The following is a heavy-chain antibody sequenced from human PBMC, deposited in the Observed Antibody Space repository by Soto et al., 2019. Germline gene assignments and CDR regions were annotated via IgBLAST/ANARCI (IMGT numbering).Heavy chain of an antibody. CDR3: ARDPDSGYDWSYYYGMDV. CDR1: GYTFTSYA. CDR2: INAGNGNT. Sequence: GASVKVSCKASGYTFTSYAMHWVRQAPGQRLEWMGWINAGNGNTKYSQKFQGRVTITRDTSASTAYMELSSLRSEDTAVYYCARDPDSGYDWSYYYGMDVWGQGTTVTV. D-gene: IGHD5-12*01. J-gene: IGHJ6*02. V-gene: IGHV1-3*01.